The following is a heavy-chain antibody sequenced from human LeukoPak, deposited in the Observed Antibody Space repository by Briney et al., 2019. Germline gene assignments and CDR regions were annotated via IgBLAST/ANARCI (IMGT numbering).Heavy chain of an antibody. CDR3: ARLRLPYDAFDI. D-gene: IGHD2-15*01. V-gene: IGHV3-7*01. CDR1: GSTFSSYR. Sequence: GRSLRLSCADSGSTFSSYRMSWVRQAPGKGLESLPNIKQDGSEKYYVDSVKGRFTISRDNAKNSLYLQMNSLRAEDTAVYYCARLRLPYDAFDIWGQGTMVTVYS. J-gene: IGHJ3*02. CDR2: IKQDGSEK.